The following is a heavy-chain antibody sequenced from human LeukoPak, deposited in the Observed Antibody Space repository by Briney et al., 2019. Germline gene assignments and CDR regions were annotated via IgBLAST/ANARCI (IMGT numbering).Heavy chain of an antibody. Sequence: QPGGSLRLSCAASGFTFSNYAMSWVRQAPGMGLEWVSTISGSGGSTYYADSVKGRFTISRDNSKNTLYLQMNSLRAEDTAVYFCAKQAQPESWYDFDFWGQGTLVTVSS. D-gene: IGHD6-13*01. CDR2: ISGSGGST. J-gene: IGHJ4*02. V-gene: IGHV3-23*01. CDR1: GFTFSNYA. CDR3: AKQAQPESWYDFDF.